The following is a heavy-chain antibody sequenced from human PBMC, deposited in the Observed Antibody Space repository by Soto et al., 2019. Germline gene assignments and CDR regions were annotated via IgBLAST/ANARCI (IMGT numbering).Heavy chain of an antibody. CDR3: AREMTPIAAPIGGFDP. CDR1: GFTFSSYS. J-gene: IGHJ5*02. Sequence: GGSLRLSCAASGFTFSSYSMNWVRQAPGKGLEWVSSISSSSSYIYYADSVKGRFTISRDNAKNSLYLQMNSLRAEDTAVYYCAREMTPIAAPIGGFDPWGQGTLVTVST. V-gene: IGHV3-21*01. D-gene: IGHD6-13*01. CDR2: ISSSSSYI.